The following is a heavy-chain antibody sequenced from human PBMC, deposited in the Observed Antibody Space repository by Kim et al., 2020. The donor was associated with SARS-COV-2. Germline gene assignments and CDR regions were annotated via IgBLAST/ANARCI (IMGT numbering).Heavy chain of an antibody. J-gene: IGHJ3*02. Sequence: SETLSLTCTVSGGSISSGGYYWSWIRQHPGKGLEWIGYIYYSGSTYYNPSLKSRVTISVDTSKNQFSLKLSSVTAAATAVYYCARVEGIPIFGVVMIGALGMWGQGTVVTVSS. CDR3: ARVEGIPIFGVVMIGALGM. V-gene: IGHV4-31*03. CDR2: IYYSGST. CDR1: GGSISSGGYY. D-gene: IGHD3-3*01.